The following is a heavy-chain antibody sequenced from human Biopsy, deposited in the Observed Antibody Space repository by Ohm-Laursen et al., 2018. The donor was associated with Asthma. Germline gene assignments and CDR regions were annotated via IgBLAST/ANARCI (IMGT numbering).Heavy chain of an antibody. CDR2: ISYDGGNK. CDR3: ANYEVVTAILPMDV. CDR1: GFTFSGYA. Sequence: SLRLSCAASGFTFSGYALHWVRQAPGRGLEWVAVISYDGGNKYYGDSVKGRFTISRDNSKNTLYLQMNSLRAEDTAVYYCANYEVVTAILPMDVWGQGTTVTVSS. D-gene: IGHD2-21*02. V-gene: IGHV3-30*18. J-gene: IGHJ6*02.